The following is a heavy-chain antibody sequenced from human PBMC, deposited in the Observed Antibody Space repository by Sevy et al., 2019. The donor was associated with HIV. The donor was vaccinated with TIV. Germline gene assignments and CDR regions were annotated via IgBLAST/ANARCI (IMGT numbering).Heavy chain of an antibody. J-gene: IGHJ4*02. V-gene: IGHV4-61*01. CDR2: ISYIGST. D-gene: IGHD6-13*01. CDR3: VRDRIAAAGGYFDN. CDR1: GGSLSSGSYY. Sequence: SETLSLTCTVSGGSLSSGSYYRSWIRQPPGKGLEWIGYISYIGSTNYNPSLKSRVTISVDTSKNQLSLRLTSVTAADTAVYYCVRDRIAAAGGYFDNWGQGTLVTVSS.